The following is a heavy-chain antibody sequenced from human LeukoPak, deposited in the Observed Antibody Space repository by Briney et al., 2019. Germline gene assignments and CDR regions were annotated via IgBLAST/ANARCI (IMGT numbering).Heavy chain of an antibody. CDR1: GYTFTGYY. D-gene: IGHD2-2*01. CDR2: INPNSGGT. V-gene: IGHV1-2*02. CDR3: ARDLTCSSTSCENNWFDP. Sequence: ASVKGSCKASGYTFTGYYMHWVRQAPGQGLEWMGWINPNSGGTNYAQKFQGRVTMTRDTSISTAYMELSRLRSDDTAVYYCARDLTCSSTSCENNWFDPWGQGTLVTVSS. J-gene: IGHJ5*02.